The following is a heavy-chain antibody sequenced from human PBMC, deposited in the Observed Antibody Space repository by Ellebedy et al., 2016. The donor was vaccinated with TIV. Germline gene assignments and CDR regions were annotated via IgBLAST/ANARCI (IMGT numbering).Heavy chain of an antibody. CDR2: IFYTGSP. CDR3: SRPHGSDLYNAFDI. D-gene: IGHD5-24*01. Sequence: MPSETLSLTCTVSSGSISGYFWSWIRQPPGKRLEWIGYIFYTGSPTYNPSLSSRVTISVDTSKNQFSLRLSSVTAADTAVYYCSRPHGSDLYNAFDIWGQGTMVTVSS. V-gene: IGHV4-59*08. CDR1: SGSISGYF. J-gene: IGHJ3*02.